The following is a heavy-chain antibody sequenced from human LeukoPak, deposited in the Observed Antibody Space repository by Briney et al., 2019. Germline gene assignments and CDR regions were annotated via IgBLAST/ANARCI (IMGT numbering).Heavy chain of an antibody. CDR2: ISGSGGST. Sequence: GGSLRLSCAASGFTFSSYAMSWVRQAPGKGLEWVSAISGSGGSTYYADSVKSRFTISRDNSKNMLYLQMNSLRAEDTAVYYCAKGGDIVVVPAATRNWFDPWGQGTLVTVSS. CDR3: AKGGDIVVVPAATRNWFDP. J-gene: IGHJ5*02. V-gene: IGHV3-23*01. D-gene: IGHD2-2*01. CDR1: GFTFSSYA.